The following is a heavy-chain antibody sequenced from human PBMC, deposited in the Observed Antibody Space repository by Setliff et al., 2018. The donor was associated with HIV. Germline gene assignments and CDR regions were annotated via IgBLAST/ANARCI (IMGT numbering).Heavy chain of an antibody. CDR1: GFTFNTYA. V-gene: IGHV3-23*01. D-gene: IGHD2-15*01. Sequence: GGSLRLSCAASGFTFNTYAMNWVRQAPGKGLEWVSSISGSGISTYYADSVKGRFTIFRENSKNIVYLQMSNLRAEDTAVYYCVRQPCSGGSCYSRDFDYWGQGTLVTVSS. CDR3: VRQPCSGGSCYSRDFDY. J-gene: IGHJ4*02. CDR2: ISGSGIST.